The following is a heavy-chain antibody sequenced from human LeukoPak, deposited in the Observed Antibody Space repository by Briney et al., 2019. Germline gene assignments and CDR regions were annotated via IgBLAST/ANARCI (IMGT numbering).Heavy chain of an antibody. J-gene: IGHJ4*02. D-gene: IGHD6-19*01. CDR2: ISHEGRSQ. V-gene: IGHV3-30*03. Sequence: PGGSLRLSCAASGLTFGSYGMHWVRQAPGKGLDWVAVISHEGRSQYYADSVKGRFTISRDNSKNTVYLQMNSLRAEDTAVYFCARTREQWQVLDYWGQGTLVTVSS. CDR1: GLTFGSYG. CDR3: ARTREQWQVLDY.